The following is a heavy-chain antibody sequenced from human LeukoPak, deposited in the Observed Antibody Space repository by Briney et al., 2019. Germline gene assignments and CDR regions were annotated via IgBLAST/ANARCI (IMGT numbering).Heavy chain of an antibody. V-gene: IGHV1-2*02. J-gene: IGHJ3*02. CDR1: GYTFTGYY. D-gene: IGHD3-9*01. CDR2: INPNSGGT. CDR3: ARDQSWFDAFDI. Sequence: ASVKLSCKASGYTFTGYYIHWVRQAPGQGLEWMGWINPNSGGTNYAQKFQGRVTMTRDTSISTAYMELSRLRSDDTAVYYCARDQSWFDAFDIWGQGTMVTVSS.